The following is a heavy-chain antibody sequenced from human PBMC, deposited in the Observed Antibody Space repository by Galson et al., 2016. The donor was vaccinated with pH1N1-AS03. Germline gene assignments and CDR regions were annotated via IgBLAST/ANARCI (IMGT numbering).Heavy chain of an antibody. Sequence: QSGAEVKKPGESLRISCKGSGYSFTNYWINWVRQMPGKGLEWMGRFDPSDSHTSYSPSFQGHVTFSADKSINTAYLQWNSLKSSDTVIYYCARGYSGFGFVYWGQGTLVTVSS. V-gene: IGHV5-10-1*01. CDR2: FDPSDSHT. J-gene: IGHJ4*02. CDR3: ARGYSGFGFVY. D-gene: IGHD5-12*01. CDR1: GYSFTNYW.